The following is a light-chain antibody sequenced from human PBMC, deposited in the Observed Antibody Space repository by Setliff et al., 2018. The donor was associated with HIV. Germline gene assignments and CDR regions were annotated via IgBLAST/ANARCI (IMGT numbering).Light chain of an antibody. V-gene: IGLV2-23*02. CDR3: CSYAGSRDVV. CDR1: SSDVGSYNL. Sequence: QSALTQPASVSGSPGQSITISCTGASSDVGSYNLVSWYQQHPGKAPKLMIYEVIKRPSGVSNRFSGSKSGNTASLTISGLQAEDEADYYCCSYAGSRDVVFGGGTQLTVL. CDR2: EVI. J-gene: IGLJ2*01.